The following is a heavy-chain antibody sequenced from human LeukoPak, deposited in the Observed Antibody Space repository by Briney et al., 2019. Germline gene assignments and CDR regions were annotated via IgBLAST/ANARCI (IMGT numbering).Heavy chain of an antibody. J-gene: IGHJ6*03. V-gene: IGHV3-23*01. Sequence: GGSLRLSCAASGFTFSSYAMSWVRQAPGKGLEWVSAISGSGGSTYYADSVKGRFTISRDNSKNTLYLQMSSLRAEDAAVYYCAKGDPLSTYYYYYMDVWGKGTTVTVSS. CDR1: GFTFSSYA. D-gene: IGHD2-21*02. CDR2: ISGSGGST. CDR3: AKGDPLSTYYYYYMDV.